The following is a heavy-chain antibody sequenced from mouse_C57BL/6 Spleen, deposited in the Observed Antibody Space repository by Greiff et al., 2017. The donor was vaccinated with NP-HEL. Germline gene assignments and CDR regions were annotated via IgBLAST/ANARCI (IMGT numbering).Heavy chain of an antibody. CDR3: ARRGDYYDYFWFAY. CDR2: IDPSDSYT. J-gene: IGHJ3*01. D-gene: IGHD2-4*01. V-gene: IGHV1-69*01. Sequence: VQLQQPGAELVMPGASVKLSCKASGYTFTSYWMHWVKQRPGQGLEWIGEIDPSDSYTNYNQKFKGKSTLTVDKSSSTAYMQLSSLTSEDSAVYYGARRGDYYDYFWFAYWGQGTLVTVSA. CDR1: GYTFTSYW.